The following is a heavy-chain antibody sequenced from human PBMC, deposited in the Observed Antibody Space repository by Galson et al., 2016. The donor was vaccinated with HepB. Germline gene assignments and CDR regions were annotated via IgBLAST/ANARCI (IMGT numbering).Heavy chain of an antibody. CDR1: AYMFISYP. CDR3: ARINGNYLYGMDV. Sequence: SVKVSCKASAYMFISYPLHWVRQAPGQRLEWIGWIVVGSGNTHFTQKFQERVTITRDTSTSTAFVERRSLESEDSSGYYCARINGNYLYGMDVWGQGTTVTVSS. J-gene: IGHJ6*02. CDR2: IVVGSGNT. V-gene: IGHV1-58*01. D-gene: IGHD2/OR15-2a*01.